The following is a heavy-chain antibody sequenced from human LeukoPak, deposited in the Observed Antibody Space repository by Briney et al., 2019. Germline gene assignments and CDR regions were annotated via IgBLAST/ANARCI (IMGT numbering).Heavy chain of an antibody. J-gene: IGHJ4*02. CDR2: ISSDAISA. D-gene: IGHD3/OR15-3a*01. CDR1: GFTFSDYV. Sequence: PGGSLRLSCSASGFTFSDYVIHWVRQAPSKGLEYVSAISSDAISAYYSDSVKGRFAISRDNSKNMVFLQMTSLGVEDTAVYYCVKGWGLGRFDYWGQGALVSVSS. V-gene: IGHV3-64D*09. CDR3: VKGWGLGRFDY.